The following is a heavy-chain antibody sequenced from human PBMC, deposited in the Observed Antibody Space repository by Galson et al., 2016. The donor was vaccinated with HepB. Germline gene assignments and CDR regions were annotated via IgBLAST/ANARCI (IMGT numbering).Heavy chain of an antibody. V-gene: IGHV3-21*01. CDR2: ISIRSTYI. CDR1: GFAFTNYS. Sequence: SLRLSCAASGFAFTNYSMHWVRQAPGKGLEWVSSISIRSTYIYYADSVRGRFTISRDNAKNSLYLQVNSLRAEDTAVYYCARGCRGGSCVDYWGQGTLVTVSS. D-gene: IGHD2-15*01. J-gene: IGHJ4*02. CDR3: ARGCRGGSCVDY.